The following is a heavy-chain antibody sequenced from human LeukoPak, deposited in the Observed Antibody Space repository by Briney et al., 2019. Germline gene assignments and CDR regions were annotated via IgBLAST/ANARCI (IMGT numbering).Heavy chain of an antibody. CDR1: GGTFSSYA. J-gene: IGHJ3*02. Sequence: GASVKVSCKASGGTFSSYAISWVRQAPGQGLEWMGGIIPIFGTANYAQKFQGRVTITTDESTSTAYMELSSLRSEDTAVYYCARDMEQPSGYDAFDIWGQGTMVTVSS. D-gene: IGHD1/OR15-1a*01. CDR2: IIPIFGTA. V-gene: IGHV1-69*05. CDR3: ARDMEQPSGYDAFDI.